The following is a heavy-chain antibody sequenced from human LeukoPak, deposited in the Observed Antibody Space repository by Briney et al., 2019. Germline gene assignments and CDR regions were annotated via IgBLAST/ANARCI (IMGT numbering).Heavy chain of an antibody. CDR2: IYTSGST. V-gene: IGHV4-61*02. D-gene: IGHD7-27*01. CDR3: AREGWGSKDFDY. Sequence: SETLSLTCTVSGGSISSGSYYWSRIRQPAGKGLEWIGRIYTSGSTNYNPSLKSRVTISVDTSKNQFSLKLSSVTAADTAVYYCAREGWGSKDFDYWGQGTLVTVSS. CDR1: GGSISSGSYY. J-gene: IGHJ4*02.